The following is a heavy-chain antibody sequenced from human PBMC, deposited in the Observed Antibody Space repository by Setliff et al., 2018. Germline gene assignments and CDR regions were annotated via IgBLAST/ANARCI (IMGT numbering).Heavy chain of an antibody. CDR1: GYTFTSYD. V-gene: IGHV1-2*06. Sequence: ASVKVSCKASGYTFTSYDINWVRQATGQGLEWMGRINPNSGGTNYAQKFQGRVTMTRDTSISTAYMELSRLRSDDTAVYYCARSNYDILTRNWFDPWGQGALVTVPQ. CDR2: INPNSGGT. J-gene: IGHJ5*02. CDR3: ARSNYDILTRNWFDP. D-gene: IGHD3-9*01.